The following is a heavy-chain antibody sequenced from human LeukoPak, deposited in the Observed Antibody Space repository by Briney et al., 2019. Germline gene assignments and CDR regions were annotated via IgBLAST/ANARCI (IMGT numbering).Heavy chain of an antibody. J-gene: IGHJ3*02. Sequence: GGSLRLSCAASGFTFSRSGMNWVRQAPGKGLEWISYISSSSSTIYYTDSVKGRFTISRDNAKNSLYLQMNSLRAEDTAVFYCARETTGNAFAIWGQGTMVTVSS. CDR1: GFTFSRSG. CDR2: ISSSSSTI. V-gene: IGHV3-48*04. CDR3: ARETTGNAFAI. D-gene: IGHD4-17*01.